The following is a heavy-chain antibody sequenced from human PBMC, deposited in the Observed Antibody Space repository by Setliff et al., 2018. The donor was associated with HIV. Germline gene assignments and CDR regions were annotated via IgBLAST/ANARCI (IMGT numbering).Heavy chain of an antibody. CDR2: IYSSGIT. Sequence: PSETLSLTCAVSGDSITSGGYFWSWIRQHPGKGLEWIGHIYSSGITNYNPSLKSRVTMSVDTSKNQFSLKLRSVTAADTAVYYCARSRGPWDSSHEPGSSWFDYWGQGTLVTVSS. J-gene: IGHJ4*02. CDR1: GDSITSGGYF. V-gene: IGHV4-31*11. CDR3: ARSRGPWDSSHEPGSSWFDY. D-gene: IGHD6-13*01.